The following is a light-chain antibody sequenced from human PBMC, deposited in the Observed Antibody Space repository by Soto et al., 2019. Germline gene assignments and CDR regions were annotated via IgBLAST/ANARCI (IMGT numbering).Light chain of an antibody. CDR2: DAS. CDR3: QQYNSYWT. J-gene: IGKJ1*01. Sequence: QVTRPPSSLSASGGDRVIITCRASQGVGSALAWYQQKPGKAPKLLIYDASSLQGGVPSRFSGSGSGTEFTLTISSLQPDDFATYYCQQYNSYWTFGQGTKV. CDR1: QGVGSA. V-gene: IGKV1-13*02.